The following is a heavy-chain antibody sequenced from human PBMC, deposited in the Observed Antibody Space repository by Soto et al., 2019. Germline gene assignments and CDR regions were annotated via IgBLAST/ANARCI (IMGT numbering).Heavy chain of an antibody. Sequence: GGSLRLSCAASGFTFSCSWMIWVRQAPGKGMERVANIREDGGEKYYVDSVKGRFTISRDNAKNLLYLQMIRLRAEDTAVCDRVRDSNYDESRSYFDVFVIWGQGIMFTVAS. J-gene: IGHJ3*02. V-gene: IGHV3-7*03. D-gene: IGHD3-22*01. CDR1: GFTFSCSW. CDR3: VRDSNYDESRSYFDVFVI. CDR2: IREDGGEK.